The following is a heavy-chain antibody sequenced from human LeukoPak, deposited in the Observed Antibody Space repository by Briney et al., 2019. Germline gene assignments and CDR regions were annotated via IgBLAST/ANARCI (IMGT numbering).Heavy chain of an antibody. J-gene: IGHJ6*02. V-gene: IGHV1-2*02. CDR1: GYSFRDDY. CDR3: ARELITIFGVVIPYYYGMDV. Sequence: GASVKVSCKASGYSFRDDYIYWIRQAPGQGLEWVGWNNPKSGGTKYAQKFQGRVTMTGDTSINTAYMELSSLRSDDTAMYYCARELITIFGVVIPYYYGMDVWGQGTTVTVSS. CDR2: NNPKSGGT. D-gene: IGHD3-3*01.